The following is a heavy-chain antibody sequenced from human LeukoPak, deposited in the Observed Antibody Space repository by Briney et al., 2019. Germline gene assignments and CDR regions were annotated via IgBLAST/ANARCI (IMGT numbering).Heavy chain of an antibody. CDR3: ARGQYSGSRNCFDP. D-gene: IGHD5-12*01. CDR1: GFTVSSNY. J-gene: IGHJ5*02. V-gene: IGHV3-53*01. Sequence: GGSLRLSCAASGFTVSSNYMSWVRQAPGKGLEWVSVIYSGGSTYYADSVKGRFTITRDNSKNTLYLQMNSLRAEDTAVYYCARGQYSGSRNCFDPWGQGTLVTVSS. CDR2: IYSGGST.